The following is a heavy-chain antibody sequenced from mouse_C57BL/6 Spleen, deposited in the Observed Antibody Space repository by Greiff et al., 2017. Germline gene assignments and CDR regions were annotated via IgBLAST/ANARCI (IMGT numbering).Heavy chain of an antibody. V-gene: IGHV1-22*01. CDR1: GYTFTDYN. Sequence: VQLQQSGPELVKPGASVKMSCKASGYTFTDYNMHWVKQSHGKSLEWIGYINPNNGGTSYNQKFKGKATLTVNKSSSTAYMELRSLTSEDSAVYYCASTVVATGYFDYWGQGTTLTVSS. J-gene: IGHJ2*01. D-gene: IGHD1-1*01. CDR2: INPNNGGT. CDR3: ASTVVATGYFDY.